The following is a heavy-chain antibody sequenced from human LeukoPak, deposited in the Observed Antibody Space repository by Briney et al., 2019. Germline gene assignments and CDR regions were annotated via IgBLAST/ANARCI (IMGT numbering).Heavy chain of an antibody. D-gene: IGHD2-2*02. CDR3: ARGPSRGYCSSTSCYTGFWFDP. CDR2: MNPNSGNT. CDR1: GYTFTSYD. J-gene: IGHJ5*02. Sequence: ASVKVSCKASGYTFTSYDINWVRQATGQGLEWMGWMNPNSGNTGYAQKFQGRVTMTRNTSISTAYMELSSLRSEDTAVYYCARGPSRGYCSSTSCYTGFWFDPWGQRTLVTVSS. V-gene: IGHV1-8*01.